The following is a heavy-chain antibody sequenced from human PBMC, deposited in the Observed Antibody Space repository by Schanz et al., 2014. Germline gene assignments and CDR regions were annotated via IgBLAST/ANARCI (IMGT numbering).Heavy chain of an antibody. D-gene: IGHD2-8*01. CDR1: GFAFSSYA. CDR2: ISGSGGST. V-gene: IGHV3-23*01. J-gene: IGHJ3*01. Sequence: EVQLLESGGGLVQPGGSLRLSCLASGFAFSSYAMTWVRQAPGMGLEWVSAISGSGGSTYYADSVKGRFTISRDNSKNTLFLQMNSLETEDTAVYYCTTDNGHFAFDFWGQGTMVAVSS. CDR3: TTDNGHFAFDF.